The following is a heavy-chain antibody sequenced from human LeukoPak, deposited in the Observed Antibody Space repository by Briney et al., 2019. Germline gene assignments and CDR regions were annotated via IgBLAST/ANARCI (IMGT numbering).Heavy chain of an antibody. Sequence: PGGSLRLSCAASGFTFSSYGMHWVRQAPGKGLEWVAVISYDGSNKYYADSVKGRFTISRDNSKNTLYLQMNSLRPEDTAVYYCASSGAPYNWNSPFDYWGQGTLVTVSS. CDR3: ASSGAPYNWNSPFDY. CDR1: GFTFSSYG. V-gene: IGHV3-30*03. CDR2: ISYDGSNK. D-gene: IGHD1-20*01. J-gene: IGHJ4*02.